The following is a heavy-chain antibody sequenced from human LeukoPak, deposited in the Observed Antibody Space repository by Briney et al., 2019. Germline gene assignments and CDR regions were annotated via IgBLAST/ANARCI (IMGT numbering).Heavy chain of an antibody. V-gene: IGHV4-34*12. CDR3: ARAWWYYYYGMDV. CDR1: GGSFSGYY. Sequence: SETLSLTCAVYGGSFSGYYWSWIRQPPGKGLEWIGEIIHSGSTNYNPSLKSRVTIPVDTSKNQFSLKLSSVTAADTAVYYCARAWWYYYYGMDVWGQGTTVTVSS. D-gene: IGHD2-15*01. CDR2: IIHSGST. J-gene: IGHJ6*02.